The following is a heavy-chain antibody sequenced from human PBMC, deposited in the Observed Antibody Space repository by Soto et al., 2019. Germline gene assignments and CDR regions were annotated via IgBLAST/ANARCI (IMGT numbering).Heavy chain of an antibody. CDR2: IYYSGST. Sequence: QVQLQESGPGLVKPSETLSLTCTVSGGSISSYYWSWIRQPPGKGLEWIGYIYYSGSTNYNPSLKSRVTISVDTSKNQFSLKLSSVTAADTAVYYCARGWVGGIEAVNFDYWGQGTLVTVSS. D-gene: IGHD6-13*01. CDR1: GGSISSYY. J-gene: IGHJ4*02. CDR3: ARGWVGGIEAVNFDY. V-gene: IGHV4-59*01.